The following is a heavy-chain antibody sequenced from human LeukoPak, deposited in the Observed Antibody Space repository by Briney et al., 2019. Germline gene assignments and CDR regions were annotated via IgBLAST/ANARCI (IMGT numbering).Heavy chain of an antibody. V-gene: IGHV1-3*01. CDR1: GYTFTSYA. CDR2: INAGNGNT. CDR3: ARDLEQLGPDY. J-gene: IGHJ4*02. Sequence: ASVKVSCKASGYTFTSYAMHWVRQAPGQRLEWMGWINAGNGNTKYLQKFQGRVTITRDTSASTAYMELSSLRSEDTAVYYCARDLEQLGPDYWGQGTLVTVSS. D-gene: IGHD6-13*01.